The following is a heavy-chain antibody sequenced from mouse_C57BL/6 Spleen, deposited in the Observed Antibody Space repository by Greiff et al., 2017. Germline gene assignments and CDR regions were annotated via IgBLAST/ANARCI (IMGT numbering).Heavy chain of an antibody. D-gene: IGHD2-3*01. CDR2: INPYNGGT. J-gene: IGHJ3*01. CDR3: ARRFGYYSWFAY. Sequence: EVQLQQSGPVLVKPGASVKMSCKASGYTFTDYYMNWVKQSHGKSLEWIGVINPYNGGTSYNQKFKGKATLTVDKSSSTAYMELNSLTSEDSAVYYCARRFGYYSWFAYWGQGTLVTVSA. CDR1: GYTFTDYY. V-gene: IGHV1-19*01.